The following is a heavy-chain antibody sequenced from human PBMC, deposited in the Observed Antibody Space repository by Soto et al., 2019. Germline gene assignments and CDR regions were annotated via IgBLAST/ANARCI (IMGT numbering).Heavy chain of an antibody. CDR3: ARHYSSGWYYYFDY. J-gene: IGHJ4*02. CDR2: IYYIGTT. Sequence: PSETLSLTCSVSGGSVTSSDYQWGWIRQPPGKGLEWIGTIYYIGTTFYNPSLKSRVAISVESSQNQFSLKLNSVTAADTALYYCARHYSSGWYYYFDYWGQGILVTVSS. CDR1: GGSVTSSDYQ. V-gene: IGHV4-39*01. D-gene: IGHD6-19*01.